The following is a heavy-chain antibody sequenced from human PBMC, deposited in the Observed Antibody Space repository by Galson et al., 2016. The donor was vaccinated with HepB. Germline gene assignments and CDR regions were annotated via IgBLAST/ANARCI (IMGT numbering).Heavy chain of an antibody. CDR3: ARVGIVVVVAATTRVFDY. CDR2: IYYSGNT. CDR1: GGSMNSYY. D-gene: IGHD2-15*01. V-gene: IGHV4-59*12. J-gene: IGHJ4*02. Sequence: SETLSLTCTVSGGSMNSYYWSWIRQPPGKGLEWIGYIYYSGNTNYNPSLKSRVTISVDKSENQFSLNVNSVTVADTAVYYCARVGIVVVVAATTRVFDYWGQGTLVTVSS.